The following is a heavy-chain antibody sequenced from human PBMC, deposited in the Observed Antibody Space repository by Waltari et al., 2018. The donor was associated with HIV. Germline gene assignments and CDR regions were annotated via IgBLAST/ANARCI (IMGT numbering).Heavy chain of an antibody. CDR2: INPNSGCK. J-gene: IGHJ4*02. D-gene: IGHD4-17*01. CDR3: AREPSLTTAYDY. V-gene: IGHV1-2*02. Sequence: QVQLVQSGAEVKKPGASVKVPCKASGYTFTSYSMHWVRQAPGRGLEWLGWINPNSGCKNDGKQFQVRVTRTRNTSSSTAYMELTRLRSDDTAVYYCAREPSLTTAYDYWGQGTLVTVSS. CDR1: GYTFTSYS.